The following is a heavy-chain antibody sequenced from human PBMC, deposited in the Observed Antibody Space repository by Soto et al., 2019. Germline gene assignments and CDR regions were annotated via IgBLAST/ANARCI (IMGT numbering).Heavy chain of an antibody. CDR2: VSGSAGST. CDR1: GFTFSSYA. Sequence: PGGSLRLSCAASGFTFSSYAMSWVRQGPGKGLEWVSGVSGSAGSTYYADSVKGRFTISRDNSKDTLYLQMNTLRVEDTAIYYCAKDPHRRWLQFPHSFDRWGQGALVTVSS. CDR3: AKDPHRRWLQFPHSFDR. V-gene: IGHV3-23*01. D-gene: IGHD5-12*01. J-gene: IGHJ4*02.